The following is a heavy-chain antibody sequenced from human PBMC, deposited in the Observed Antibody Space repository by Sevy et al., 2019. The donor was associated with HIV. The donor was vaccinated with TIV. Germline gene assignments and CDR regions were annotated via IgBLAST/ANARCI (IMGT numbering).Heavy chain of an antibody. D-gene: IGHD5-18*01. Sequence: GGSLRLSCAASTFTFSDYYMTWIRQAPGKGLEWVSHISSGGSNKYYADSVKGRFTISRDNTKNSLYLQMNSLRVEDTALYYCARVRYNYGSYYFDYWGQGTLVTVSS. V-gene: IGHV3-11*01. J-gene: IGHJ4*02. CDR3: ARVRYNYGSYYFDY. CDR2: ISSGGSNK. CDR1: TFTFSDYY.